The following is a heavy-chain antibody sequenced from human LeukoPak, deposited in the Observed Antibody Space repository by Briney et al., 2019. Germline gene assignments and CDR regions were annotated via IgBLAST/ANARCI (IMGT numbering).Heavy chain of an antibody. Sequence: GGSLRLSCVASGFSFSRYAMSWVRQAPGKGLEWVSTIYDDNTYYADSVKGRFAISTDNSKNTLYLQMNSLRVEDTAVYFCAARKVRGVWFYLDYWGQGTLVTVSS. V-gene: IGHV3-23*01. CDR3: AARKVRGVWFYLDY. CDR1: GFSFSRYA. CDR2: IYDDNT. J-gene: IGHJ4*02. D-gene: IGHD3-10*01.